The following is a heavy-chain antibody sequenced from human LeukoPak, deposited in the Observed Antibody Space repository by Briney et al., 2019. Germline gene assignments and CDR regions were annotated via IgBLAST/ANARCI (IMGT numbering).Heavy chain of an antibody. V-gene: IGHV4-31*03. Sequence: PSQTLSLTCTVSGGSISSGGYYWSWIRQHPGKGLKWIGYIYYSGSTYYNPSLKSRVTISVDTSKNHFSLKLSSVTAADTTVYYCASRRMSLALAYWGQGTLVTVSS. CDR3: ASRRMSLALAY. D-gene: IGHD5-12*01. J-gene: IGHJ4*02. CDR1: GGSISSGGYY. CDR2: IYYSGST.